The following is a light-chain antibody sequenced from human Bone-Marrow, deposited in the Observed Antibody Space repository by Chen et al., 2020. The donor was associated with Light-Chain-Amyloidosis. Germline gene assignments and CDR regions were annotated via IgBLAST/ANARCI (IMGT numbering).Light chain of an antibody. V-gene: IGKV3-20*01. Sequence: EIVLTQSPGTLSLSPGEGANLSCRASQTISSNYLTWYQQKFGQAPRLLIYGSSSRATGIPDRFTGSGSETDFTLTINRLEPEDLAMYYCQQYGTSPLAFGGGTKVEIK. CDR3: QQYGTSPLA. CDR2: GSS. J-gene: IGKJ4*01. CDR1: QTISSNY.